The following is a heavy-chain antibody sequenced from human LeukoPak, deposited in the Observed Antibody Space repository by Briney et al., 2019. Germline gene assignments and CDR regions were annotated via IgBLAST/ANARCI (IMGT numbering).Heavy chain of an antibody. D-gene: IGHD4-17*01. CDR1: GGTFSSYT. V-gene: IGHV1-69*02. CDR2: IIPILGLA. CDR3: ARYGLATVTPYYFDY. J-gene: IGHJ4*02. Sequence: SVKVSCKASGGTFSSYTINWVRQAPGQGLEWMGRIIPILGLANYAQNFQGRVTITADKSTSTAYMELSSLRSDDTAVYYCARYGLATVTPYYFDYWGQGTLVTVSS.